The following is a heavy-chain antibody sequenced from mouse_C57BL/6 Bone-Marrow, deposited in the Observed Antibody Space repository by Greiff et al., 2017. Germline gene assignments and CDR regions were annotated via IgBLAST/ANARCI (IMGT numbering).Heavy chain of an antibody. CDR2: ISNGGGST. CDR1: GFPFSDYY. V-gene: IGHV5-12*01. J-gene: IGHJ1*03. D-gene: IGHD1-1*01. CDR3: ARPYGSSYPYWYFDV. Sequence: EVMLVESGGGLVQPGGSLKLSCAASGFPFSDYYMYWVRQTPEKRLEWVAYISNGGGSTYYPDTVKGRFTISRDNAKNTLYLQMSRLKSEDTAMYYCARPYGSSYPYWYFDVWGTGTTVTVAS.